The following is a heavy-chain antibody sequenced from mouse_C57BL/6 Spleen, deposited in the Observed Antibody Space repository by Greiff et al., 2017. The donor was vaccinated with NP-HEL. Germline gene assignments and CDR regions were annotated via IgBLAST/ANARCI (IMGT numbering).Heavy chain of an antibody. Sequence: EVKVEESGGGLVQPGGSMKLSCVASGFTFSNYWMNWVRQSPEKGLEWVAQIRLKSDNYATHYAESVKGRFTISRDDSKSSVYLQMNNVRAEDTGIYYCTGYGSSYWFAYWGQGTLVTVSA. V-gene: IGHV6-3*01. CDR3: TGYGSSYWFAY. J-gene: IGHJ3*01. CDR2: IRLKSDNYAT. CDR1: GFTFSNYW. D-gene: IGHD1-1*01.